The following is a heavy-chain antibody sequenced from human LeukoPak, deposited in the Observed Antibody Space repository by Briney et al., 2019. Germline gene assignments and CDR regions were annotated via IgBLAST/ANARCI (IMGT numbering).Heavy chain of an antibody. D-gene: IGHD3-3*01. V-gene: IGHV4-4*07. Sequence: SETLSLTCIVSGGSISSYYWSWIRQPAGKGLEWIGRIYTSGGINYNLSLKSRVTMSVDTSKNQFSLKLSSVTAADTAVYYCARVLRVDFWSGYTGRFDYWGQGTLVTVSS. CDR1: GGSISSYY. J-gene: IGHJ4*02. CDR2: IYTSGGI. CDR3: ARVLRVDFWSGYTGRFDY.